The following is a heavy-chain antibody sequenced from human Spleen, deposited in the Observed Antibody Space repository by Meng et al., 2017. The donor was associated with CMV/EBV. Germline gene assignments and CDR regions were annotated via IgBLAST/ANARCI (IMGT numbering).Heavy chain of an antibody. CDR1: GFTFSSYG. CDR2: IRYDGSNK. J-gene: IGHJ4*02. Sequence: GESLKISCAASGFTFSSYGMHWVRQAPGKGLEWVAFIRYDGSNKYYADSVKGRFTISRDNSKNTLYLQMSSLKTEDTAVYYCTTDPLGTYGAIDFWGQGILVTVSS. D-gene: IGHD1-26*01. V-gene: IGHV3-30*02. CDR3: TTDPLGTYGAIDF.